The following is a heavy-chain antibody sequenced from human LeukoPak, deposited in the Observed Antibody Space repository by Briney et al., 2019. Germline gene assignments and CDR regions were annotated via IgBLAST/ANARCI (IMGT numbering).Heavy chain of an antibody. D-gene: IGHD5-24*01. CDR1: GYTLTELS. Sequence: ASVKVSCKVSGYTLTELSMHWVRQAPGKGLEWMGGIIPIFGTANYAQKFQGRVTITADESTSTAYMELSSLRSEDTAVYYCASSLSRQDGYNLSWGQGTLLTVSS. V-gene: IGHV1-69*13. CDR3: ASSLSRQDGYNLS. CDR2: IIPIFGTA. J-gene: IGHJ5*02.